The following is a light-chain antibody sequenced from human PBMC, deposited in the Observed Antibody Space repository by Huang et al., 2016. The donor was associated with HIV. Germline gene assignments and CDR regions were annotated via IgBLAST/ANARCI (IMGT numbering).Light chain of an antibody. Sequence: EIVMTQSPATLSVSPGERATLSCRASQSVSNNLAWYQQKLGQAPRLLIYGASTRATGIPARFSGSGSGTDFTLTISSLLSEDFAVYYCQQYSDWPLWTVGQGSKVEIK. J-gene: IGKJ1*01. CDR1: QSVSNN. V-gene: IGKV3-15*01. CDR2: GAS. CDR3: QQYSDWPLWT.